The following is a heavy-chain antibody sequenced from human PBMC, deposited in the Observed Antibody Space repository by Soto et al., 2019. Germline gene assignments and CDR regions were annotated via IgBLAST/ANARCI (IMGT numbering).Heavy chain of an antibody. CDR1: GGTFSSYS. J-gene: IGHJ4*02. V-gene: IGHV1-69*01. CDR2: IIPIFGTA. Sequence: QVQLVQSVAEVKKPGSSVKVSCKASGGTFSSYSINWVRQAPGQGLEWMGEIIPIFGTANYAQKFQGRVTITADEYTSTAYMELCSLRSADTDVYYCARAGVRHSVGIDYWGQGSLVTVSS. D-gene: IGHD2-8*01. CDR3: ARAGVRHSVGIDY.